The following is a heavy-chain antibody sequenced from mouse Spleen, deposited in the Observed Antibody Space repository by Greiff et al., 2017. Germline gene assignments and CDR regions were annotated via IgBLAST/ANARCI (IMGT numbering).Heavy chain of an antibody. CDR3: ARIGSYYAMDY. Sequence: VQLQQSGPELVKPGASVKISCKASGYAFSSSWMNWVKQRPGKGLEWIGRIYPGDGDTNYNGKFKGKATLTADKSSSTAYMQLSSLTSEDSAVYFCARIGSYYAMDYWGQGTSVTVSS. J-gene: IGHJ4*01. V-gene: IGHV1-82*01. CDR2: IYPGDGDT. CDR1: GYAFSSSW. D-gene: IGHD1-1*01.